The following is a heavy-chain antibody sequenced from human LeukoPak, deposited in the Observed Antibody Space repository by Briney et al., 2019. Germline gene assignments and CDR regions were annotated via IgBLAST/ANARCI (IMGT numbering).Heavy chain of an antibody. D-gene: IGHD1-26*01. CDR3: ASRPGGYPFDY. J-gene: IGHJ4*02. V-gene: IGHV3-21*01. Sequence: NPGGSLRISCAASGFTFSSYSMNWVRQAPGKGLEWVSSISSSSSYIYYADSVKGRFTISRDNAKNSLYLQTNSLRAEDTAVYYCASRPGGYPFDYWGQGTLVTVSS. CDR1: GFTFSSYS. CDR2: ISSSSSYI.